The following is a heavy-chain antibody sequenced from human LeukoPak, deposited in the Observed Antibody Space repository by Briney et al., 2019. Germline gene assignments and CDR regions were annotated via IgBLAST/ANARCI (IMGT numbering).Heavy chain of an antibody. V-gene: IGHV4-39*07. CDR2: IYDSGST. D-gene: IGHD3-10*01. J-gene: IGHJ5*02. CDR3: ARSIMVRGVITPNWFDP. Sequence: PSETLSLTCTVSGGSIRSSYYYWGWIRQPPGKGLEWIGSIYDSGSTYYNPSLKSRVTISVDRSKNQFSLKLSSVTAADTAVYYCARSIMVRGVITPNWFDPWGQGTLVTVSS. CDR1: GGSIRSSYYY.